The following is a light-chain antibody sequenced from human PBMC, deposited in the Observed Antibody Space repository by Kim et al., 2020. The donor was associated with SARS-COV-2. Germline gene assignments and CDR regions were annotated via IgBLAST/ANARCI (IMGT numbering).Light chain of an antibody. CDR3: STWDSSLNEWV. V-gene: IGLV10-54*01. CDR2: RNN. Sequence: QTATLTCTGNSNNVGNQGAAWLQQHQGHPPKLLSYRNNNRPSGVSERLSASRSGNTASLTITGLQPEDEAYYYCSTWDSSLNEWVFGGGTQLTVL. CDR1: SNNVGNQG. J-gene: IGLJ3*02.